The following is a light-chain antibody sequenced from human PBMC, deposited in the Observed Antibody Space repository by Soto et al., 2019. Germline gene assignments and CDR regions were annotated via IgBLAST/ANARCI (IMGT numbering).Light chain of an antibody. Sequence: DIQMTQSPSSLSASVGDRVTITCRAPQAISNYVAWYQQKPGKVPRLLIYAASTLHSGVPSRFSGSGSGTEFALTISGLQPEDVATDYCQKYNSAPFTFGPGTKVDFK. CDR3: QKYNSAPFT. J-gene: IGKJ3*01. CDR1: QAISNY. V-gene: IGKV1-27*01. CDR2: AAS.